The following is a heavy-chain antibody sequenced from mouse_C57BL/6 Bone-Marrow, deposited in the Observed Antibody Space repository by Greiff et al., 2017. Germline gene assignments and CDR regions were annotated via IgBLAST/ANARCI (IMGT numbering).Heavy chain of an antibody. Sequence: VKLMESGPGLVAPSQSLSITCTVSGFSLTSYAISWVRQPPGKGLEWLGVIWTGGGTNYNSALKSRLSISKDNSKSQVFLKMNSLQTDDTARYYCARTSYYSNLYWYFDVWGTGTTVTVSS. J-gene: IGHJ1*03. CDR2: IWTGGGT. CDR3: ARTSYYSNLYWYFDV. CDR1: GFSLTSYA. D-gene: IGHD2-5*01. V-gene: IGHV2-9-1*01.